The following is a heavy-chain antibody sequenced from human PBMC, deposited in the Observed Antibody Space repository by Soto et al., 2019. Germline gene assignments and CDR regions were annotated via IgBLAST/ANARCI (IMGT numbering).Heavy chain of an antibody. CDR2: TNPKSGYT. CDR3: AGTAGDLDY. D-gene: IGHD4-17*01. V-gene: IGHV1-8*01. J-gene: IGHJ4*02. CDR1: GYTFTNYD. Sequence: QVQLVQSGAELKKPGASVKVSCKTSGYTFTNYDINWVRQATGQGLEWMGWTNPKSGYTGSAQKFQGRVTMTGDSSISTAYMELHSLTSEDTAVYYCAGTAGDLDYWGQGTLITVSS.